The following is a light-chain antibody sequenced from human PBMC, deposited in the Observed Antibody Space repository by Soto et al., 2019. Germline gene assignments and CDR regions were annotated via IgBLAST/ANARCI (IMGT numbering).Light chain of an antibody. J-gene: IGLJ1*01. CDR2: EVT. CDR3: SSYTTSNTFDV. V-gene: IGLV2-14*01. Sequence: QSALTQPASVSVSAGQSITISCTGTDSDVGGYNYVSWYQHHPGKAPKLMIYEVTNRPTGVSNRFSGSKSGNTASLTISGLQAEDEADYYCSSYTTSNTFDVFGTGTKVTVL. CDR1: DSDVGGYNY.